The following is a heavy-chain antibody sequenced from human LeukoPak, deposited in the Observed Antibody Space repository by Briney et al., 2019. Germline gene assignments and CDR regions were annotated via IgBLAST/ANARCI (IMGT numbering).Heavy chain of an antibody. CDR2: IFYSGST. D-gene: IGHD1-26*01. J-gene: IGHJ4*02. Sequence: SETLSLTCTVSGGSISSSSYYWGWIRQPPGTGLEWIGTIFYSGSTYYNPSLKSRVTISVDTSKNQFSLSLTSVTAADTAVYYCAREWVEVGGTGYWGQGALVTVSS. CDR3: AREWVEVGGTGY. V-gene: IGHV4-39*02. CDR1: GGSISSSSYY.